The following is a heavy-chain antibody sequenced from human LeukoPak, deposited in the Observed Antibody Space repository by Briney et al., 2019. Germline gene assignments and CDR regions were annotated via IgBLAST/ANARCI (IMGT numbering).Heavy chain of an antibody. CDR2: TYYRSNWYN. CDR1: GDSVSSDSAA. V-gene: IGHV6-1*01. D-gene: IGHD6-19*01. J-gene: IGHJ4*02. Sequence: SQTLSLTCAISGDSVSSDSAAWHWIRQSPSRGLEWLGRTYYRSNWYNDYAVSVKSRVTINPDTSKNQFSLQLNSVTPEDTAVYYCARGVAVATTTLKFDQWGQGTLVTVSS. CDR3: ARGVAVATTTLKFDQ.